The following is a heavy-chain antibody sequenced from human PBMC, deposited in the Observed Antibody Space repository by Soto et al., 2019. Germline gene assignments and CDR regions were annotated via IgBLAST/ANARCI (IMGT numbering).Heavy chain of an antibody. D-gene: IGHD1-26*01. J-gene: IGHJ5*02. Sequence: QVQLQESGPGLVKPSETLSLTCTVSGGSISSYYWSWIRQPAGKGLEWIGRIYTSGSTNYNPSLKSRVTTSVDTSKNQFSLKLSSVTAADTAVYYCARGPYWELRGNWFDPWGQGTLVTVSS. CDR1: GGSISSYY. CDR3: ARGPYWELRGNWFDP. V-gene: IGHV4-4*07. CDR2: IYTSGST.